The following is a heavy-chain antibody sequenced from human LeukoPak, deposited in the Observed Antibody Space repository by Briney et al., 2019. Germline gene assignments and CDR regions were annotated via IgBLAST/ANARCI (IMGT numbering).Heavy chain of an antibody. Sequence: SETLSLTCAVYGGSFSGYYWSWIRQPSGKGLEWIGEINHSGSTNYNPSLKSRVTISVGTSKNQFSLKLSSVTAADTAVYYCARVPGQSYYDILTGYSSYNWFDPWGQGTLVTVSS. CDR2: INHSGST. D-gene: IGHD3-9*01. CDR1: GGSFSGYY. V-gene: IGHV4-34*01. J-gene: IGHJ5*02. CDR3: ARVPGQSYYDILTGYSSYNWFDP.